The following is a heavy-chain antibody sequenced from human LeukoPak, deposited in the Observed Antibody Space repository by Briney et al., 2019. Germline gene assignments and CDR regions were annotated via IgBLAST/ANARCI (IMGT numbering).Heavy chain of an antibody. CDR1: GYTFTGYY. CDR2: INPNSGGT. V-gene: IGHV1-2*02. CDR3: ARDLRIVGYCSGGSCYDDLDY. D-gene: IGHD2-15*01. Sequence: ASVKVSRKASGYTFTGYYMHWVRQGPGPGRGRVGWINPNSGGTNYAQKCQGRVTMTRDTSISTAYMELSRLRSDDTAVYYCARDLRIVGYCSGGSCYDDLDYWGQGTLVTVSS. J-gene: IGHJ4*02.